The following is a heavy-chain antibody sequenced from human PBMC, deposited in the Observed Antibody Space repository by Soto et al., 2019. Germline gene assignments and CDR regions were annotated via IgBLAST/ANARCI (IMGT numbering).Heavy chain of an antibody. CDR3: ARPREYSSSPCYAMDV. V-gene: IGHV3-30-3*01. D-gene: IGHD6-6*01. J-gene: IGHJ6*02. Sequence: QVQLVESGGGVVQPGRSLRLSCVASGFNFSSYAMHWVRQAPGKGLEWVAVIAYDGNNKYYADPEKGRFTISRDNSKNTLYLQMNSLRVEDTAVFYCARPREYSSSPCYAMDVWGQGTTVTVSS. CDR2: IAYDGNNK. CDR1: GFNFSSYA.